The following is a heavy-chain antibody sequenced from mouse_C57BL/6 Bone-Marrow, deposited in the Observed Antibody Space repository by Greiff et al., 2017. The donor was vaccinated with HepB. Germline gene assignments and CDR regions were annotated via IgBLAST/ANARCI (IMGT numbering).Heavy chain of an antibody. J-gene: IGHJ1*03. V-gene: IGHV1-55*01. CDR1: GYTFTSYW. Sequence: QVRLQQPGAELVKPGASVKMSCKASGYTFTSYWITWVKQRPGQGLEWIGDIYPGSGSTNYNEKFKSKATLTVDTSSSTAYMQLSSLTSEDSAVYYCARLRGYDGYFDVWGTGTTVTVAS. CDR2: IYPGSGST. D-gene: IGHD2-2*01. CDR3: ARLRGYDGYFDV.